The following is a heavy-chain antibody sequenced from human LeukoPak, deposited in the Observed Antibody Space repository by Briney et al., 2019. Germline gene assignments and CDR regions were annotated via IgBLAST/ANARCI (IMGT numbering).Heavy chain of an antibody. CDR2: ISGSGSST. D-gene: IGHD1-7*01. V-gene: IGHV3-23*01. CDR1: GFTFSSYA. CDR3: AKATLNWNYAYYYYYGMDV. J-gene: IGHJ6*02. Sequence: GGSLRLSCAASGFTFSSYAMSWVRQAPGKGLEWVSAISGSGSSTYYADSVKGRFTISRDNSKNTLYLQMNSLRAEDTAVYYCAKATLNWNYAYYYYYGMDVWGQGTTVTVPS.